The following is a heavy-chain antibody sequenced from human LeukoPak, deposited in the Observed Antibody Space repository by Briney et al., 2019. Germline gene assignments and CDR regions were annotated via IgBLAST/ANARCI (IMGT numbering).Heavy chain of an antibody. Sequence: SAKVSCKASGGTFSSYAISWVRQAPGQGLEWMGGIIPIFGTANYAQKFQGRVTITTDESTSTAYMELSSLRSEDTAVYYCARVGDPGPPKFDYWGQGTLVTVSS. CDR3: ARVGDPGPPKFDY. D-gene: IGHD3-10*01. J-gene: IGHJ4*02. CDR1: GGTFSSYA. V-gene: IGHV1-69*05. CDR2: IIPIFGTA.